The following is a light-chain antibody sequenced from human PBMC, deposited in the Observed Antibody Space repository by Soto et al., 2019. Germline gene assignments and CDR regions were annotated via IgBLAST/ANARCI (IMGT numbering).Light chain of an antibody. Sequence: QSALAQPASVSGSPGQSITISRTGTSSDVGSYNLVSWYQQHPGKAPKLMIYEVSKRPSGVSNRFSGSKSGNTASLTISGLQPEDEADYYCSSYTTSNTRQIVFGTGTKVTVL. V-gene: IGLV2-14*02. CDR3: SSYTTSNTRQIV. CDR2: EVS. J-gene: IGLJ1*01. CDR1: SSDVGSYNL.